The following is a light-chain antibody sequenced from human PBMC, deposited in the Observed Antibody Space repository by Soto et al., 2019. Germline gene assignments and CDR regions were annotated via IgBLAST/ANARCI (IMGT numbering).Light chain of an antibody. Sequence: EIVLTQSPGTLSLSPGERATLSCRASQSVSSSLAWYQQKPGQAPRLLIYGASHRVTGIPDRYSGSGSGTDFTLTISRLEPEDFAVYHCQQYGSSGTFGQGTQGGYQ. V-gene: IGKV3-20*01. CDR2: GAS. CDR1: QSVSSS. J-gene: IGKJ1*01. CDR3: QQYGSSGT.